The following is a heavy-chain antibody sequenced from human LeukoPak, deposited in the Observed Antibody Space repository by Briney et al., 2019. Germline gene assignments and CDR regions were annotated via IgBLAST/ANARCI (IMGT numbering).Heavy chain of an antibody. CDR2: INPSGGST. D-gene: IGHD3-22*01. J-gene: IGHJ4*02. V-gene: IGHV1-46*01. CDR3: ARAFPPYDSSGYGDY. Sequence: ASVKVSCKASRYTFTSYYMHWVRQAPGQGLEWMGIINPSGGSTSYAQKFQGRVTMTRDMSTSTVYMELSSLRSEDTAVYYCARAFPPYDSSGYGDYWGQGTLVTVSS. CDR1: RYTFTSYY.